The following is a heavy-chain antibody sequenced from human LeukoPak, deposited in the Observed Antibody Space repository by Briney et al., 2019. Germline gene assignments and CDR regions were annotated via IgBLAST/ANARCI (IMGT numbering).Heavy chain of an antibody. CDR2: ISGSGGST. D-gene: IGHD3-22*01. V-gene: IGHV3-23*01. J-gene: IGHJ4*02. CDR1: GITLSNYG. Sequence: GGSLRLSCAVSGITLSNYGMSWVRQAPGKGLEWVAGISGSGGSTYYADSVRGRFTISRDNSKNTLYLQMISLRAEDTAVYFCAKRGVVIRVILVGFHKEAYYFDSWGQGALVTVSS. CDR3: AKRGVVIRVILVGFHKEAYYFDS.